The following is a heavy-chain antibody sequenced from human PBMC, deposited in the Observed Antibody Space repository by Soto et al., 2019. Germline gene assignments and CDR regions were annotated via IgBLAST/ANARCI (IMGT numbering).Heavy chain of an antibody. D-gene: IGHD6-6*01. CDR1: SWSLSGYY. J-gene: IGHJ4*02. V-gene: IGHV4-34*01. CDR3: ARAPKVSGSAQTRPDF. CDR2: ISPSGTT. Sequence: SETLSLTCSLYSWSLSGYYWSWIRQPPWKGLEWIGEISPSGTTNYSPSLKSRVSISVDTSKNQFSLNLTSLTAADTAVYYCARAPKVSGSAQTRPDFWGQGSLVTVSS.